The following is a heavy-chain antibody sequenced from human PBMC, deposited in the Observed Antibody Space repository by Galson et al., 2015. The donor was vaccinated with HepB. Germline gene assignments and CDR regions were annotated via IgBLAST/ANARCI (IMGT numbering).Heavy chain of an antibody. CDR1: GYTLTELS. J-gene: IGHJ5*02. CDR3: ATAKWELYNWFDP. D-gene: IGHD1-26*01. CDR2: FDPEDGET. V-gene: IGHV1-24*01. Sequence: LVKVSCKVSGYTLTELSMHWVRQAPGKGLEWMGGFDPEDGETIYAQKFQGRVTMTEDTSTDTAYMELSSLRSEDTAVYYCATAKWELYNWFDPWGQGTLVTVSS.